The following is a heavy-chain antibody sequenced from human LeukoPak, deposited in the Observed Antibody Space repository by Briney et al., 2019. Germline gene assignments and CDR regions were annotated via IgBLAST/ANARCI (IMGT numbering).Heavy chain of an antibody. D-gene: IGHD5-12*01. CDR1: GFTFISYG. CDR2: IRYDGSNK. Sequence: SGGSLRLSCAASGFTFISYGMHWVRQAPGKGLEWVTFIRYDGSNKYYADSVKGRFIISRDNSKNTLYLQMNSLRAEDTAVYYCAKDTVKVTTIRRVPHYMDVWGKGTTVTISS. CDR3: AKDTVKVTTIRRVPHYMDV. J-gene: IGHJ6*03. V-gene: IGHV3-30*02.